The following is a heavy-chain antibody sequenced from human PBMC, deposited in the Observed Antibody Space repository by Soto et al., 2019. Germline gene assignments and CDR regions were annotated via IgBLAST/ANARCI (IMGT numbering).Heavy chain of an antibody. D-gene: IGHD6-13*01. CDR2: IKSKFEGETT. CDR1: GFIFSDSD. CDR3: TTLSWRTNYSFDS. J-gene: IGHJ4*02. V-gene: IGHV3-15*01. Sequence: EVQLVESGGGLVKPGGSLRLSCAASGFIFSDSDMNWARKAPGKGLEWVGRIKSKFEGETTDYAAPVEGRFIISRDDSKNTVDLQMNSLKTEDTAVYYCTTLSWRTNYSFDSWGQGTLVTVSS.